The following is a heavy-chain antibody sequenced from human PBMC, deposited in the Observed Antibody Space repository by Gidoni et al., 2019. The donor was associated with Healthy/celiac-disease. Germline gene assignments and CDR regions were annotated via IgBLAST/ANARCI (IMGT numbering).Heavy chain of an antibody. CDR2: IYYSGST. Sequence: QLQLQESGPGLVKPSETLSLTCTVSGGSISSSSYYWGWIRQPPGKGLEWLGSIYYSGSTYYNPSLKSRVTISVDTSKNQFSLKLSSVTAADTAVYYCARPMPCSGGSCYVVPPCYYGMDVWGKGTTVTVSS. CDR3: ARPMPCSGGSCYVVPPCYYGMDV. CDR1: GGSISSSSYY. J-gene: IGHJ6*04. V-gene: IGHV4-39*01. D-gene: IGHD2-15*01.